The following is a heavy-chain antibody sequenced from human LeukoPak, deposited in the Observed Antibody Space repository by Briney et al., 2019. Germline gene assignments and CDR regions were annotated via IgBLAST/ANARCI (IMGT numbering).Heavy chain of an antibody. D-gene: IGHD1-26*01. CDR2: IYYSGST. J-gene: IGHJ4*02. V-gene: IGHV4-39*01. CDR3: ARGRSIVGATEGDY. Sequence: SETLSLTCTVSGGSISSSSYYWGWIRQPPGKGLEWIGSIYYSGSTYYNPSLKSRVTISVDTSKNQFSLKLSSVTAADTAVYYCARGRSIVGATEGDYWGQGTLVTVSS. CDR1: GGSISSSSYY.